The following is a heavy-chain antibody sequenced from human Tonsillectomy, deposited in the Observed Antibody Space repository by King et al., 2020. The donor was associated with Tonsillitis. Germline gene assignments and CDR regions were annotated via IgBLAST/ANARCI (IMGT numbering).Heavy chain of an antibody. D-gene: IGHD6-19*01. CDR3: ARVQSSGWYRRTYYYYYYMAV. J-gene: IGHJ6*03. CDR1: GGSISSYY. V-gene: IGHV4-59*01. Sequence: VQLQESGPGLVKPSETLSLTCTVSGGSISSYYWGWIRQPPGKGLEWIGSIYDNGSTNYNPSLKSRVTISVDTSKNQFSLRLSSVTAADTAVYYCARVQSSGWYRRTYYYYYYMAVWGKGTTVTVSS. CDR2: IYDNGST.